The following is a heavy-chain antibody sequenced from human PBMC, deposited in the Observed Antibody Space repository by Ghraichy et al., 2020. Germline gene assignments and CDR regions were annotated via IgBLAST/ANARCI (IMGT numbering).Heavy chain of an antibody. V-gene: IGHV4-4*02. CDR2: VNHSGST. D-gene: IGHD6-25*01. CDR3: ARVSDGDFDY. Sequence: ESLNISCTVSGGSISTNKWWGWVRQVPGKGLEWIGEVNHSGSTSYIPSLQSRVTISVDRSKSQFSLKLTSVTAADTAVYYCARVSDGDFDYWGQGTLVTVSS. CDR1: GGSISTNKW. J-gene: IGHJ4*02.